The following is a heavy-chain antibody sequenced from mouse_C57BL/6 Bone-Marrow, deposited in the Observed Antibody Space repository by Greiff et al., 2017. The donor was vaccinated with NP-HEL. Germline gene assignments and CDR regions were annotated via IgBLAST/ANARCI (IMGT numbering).Heavy chain of an antibody. CDR2: IYPRSGNT. D-gene: IGHD2-4*01. V-gene: IGHV1-81*01. Sequence: QVQLQQSGAELARPGASVKLSCKASGYTFTSYGISWVKQRTGQGLEWIGEIYPRSGNTYYNEKFKGKATLTADKSSSTAYMELRSLTSEDSAVYFCARIGGLRAWFAYWGQGTLVTVSA. CDR1: GYTFTSYG. CDR3: ARIGGLRAWFAY. J-gene: IGHJ3*01.